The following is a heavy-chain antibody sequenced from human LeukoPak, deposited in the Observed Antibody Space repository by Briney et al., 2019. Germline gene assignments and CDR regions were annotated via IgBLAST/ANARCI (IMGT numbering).Heavy chain of an antibody. V-gene: IGHV4-61*02. CDR1: GGSISSGSYY. J-gene: IGHJ3*02. D-gene: IGHD6-19*01. CDR3: ARGRYSSGWYGAFDI. CDR2: IYTSGST. Sequence: PSQTLSLTCTVSGGSISSGSYYWSWIRQPAGKGLEWIGRIYTSGSTNYNPSLKSRVTISVDTSKNQFSLKLSSVTAADTAVYYCARGRYSSGWYGAFDIRGQGTMVTVSS.